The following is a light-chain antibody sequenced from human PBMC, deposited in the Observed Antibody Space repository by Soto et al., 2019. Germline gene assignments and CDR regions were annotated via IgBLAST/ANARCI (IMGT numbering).Light chain of an antibody. J-gene: IGLJ1*01. Sequence: QSVLTQPASVSGSPGQSITISCTGTSSDFGGYNYVSWYQHHPGKAPKLMIYEVSNRPSGVSNRFSGSKSGNTASLTISGLQAEDDADYYCSSYTSSSTLVFGTGTKLTVL. CDR3: SSYTSSSTLV. V-gene: IGLV2-14*01. CDR2: EVS. CDR1: SSDFGGYNY.